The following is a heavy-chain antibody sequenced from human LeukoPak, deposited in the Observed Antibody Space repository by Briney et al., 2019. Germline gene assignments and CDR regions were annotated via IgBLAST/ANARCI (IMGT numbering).Heavy chain of an antibody. V-gene: IGHV3-33*01. J-gene: IGHJ6*04. CDR2: IWYDGSNK. CDR3: AGNKMAGVERYYNYKGRDV. Sequence: GGSLRLSCAASGFTFSSYGMHWVRQAPGKGLEWVAVIWYDGSNKYYADSVKGRFTISRDNSKNTLYLQMNSLRAEDTAVYYWAGNKMAGVERYYNYKGRDVGGKGPRAPFSS. D-gene: IGHD1-1*01. CDR1: GFTFSSYG.